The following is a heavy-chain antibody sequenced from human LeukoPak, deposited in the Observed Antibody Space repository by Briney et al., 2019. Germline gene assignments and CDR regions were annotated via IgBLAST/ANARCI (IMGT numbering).Heavy chain of an antibody. D-gene: IGHD7-27*01. J-gene: IGHJ3*02. CDR1: GGSFSGYY. CDR2: INHSGST. CDR3: ASLNWDDAFDI. Sequence: PSETLSLTCAVYGGSFSGYYWSWIRQPPGKGLEWIGGINHSGSTNYNPSLKSRVTISVDTSKNQFSLKLSSVTAADTAVYYCASLNWDDAFDIWGQGTMVTVSS. V-gene: IGHV4-34*01.